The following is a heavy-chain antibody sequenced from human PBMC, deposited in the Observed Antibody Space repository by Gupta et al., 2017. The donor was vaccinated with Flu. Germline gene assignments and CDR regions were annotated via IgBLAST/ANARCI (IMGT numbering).Heavy chain of an antibody. CDR2: IIPIFGTA. CDR1: GGTFSSYA. J-gene: IGHJ4*02. CDR3: ASQLVVTRRGVPPGTLDY. V-gene: IGHV1-69*01. D-gene: IGHD3-22*01. Sequence: QVQLVQSGAEVKKPGSSVKVSCKASGGTFSSYAISWVRQAPGQGLEWMGGIIPIFGTANYAQKCQGRVTITADESTSTADRELSSLRSEETAVYYCASQLVVTRRGVPPGTLDYWGQGTLVTVSS.